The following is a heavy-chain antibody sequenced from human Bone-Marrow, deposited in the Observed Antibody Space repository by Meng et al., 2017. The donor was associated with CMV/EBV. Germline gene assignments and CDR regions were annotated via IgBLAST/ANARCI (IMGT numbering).Heavy chain of an antibody. CDR1: GFTFSNAW. CDR2: IKSKTDGGTT. J-gene: IGHJ6*02. D-gene: IGHD1-26*01. CDR3: ARGADFGSYRIYYYYGMDV. V-gene: IGHV3-15*05. Sequence: GGSLRLSCAASGFTFSNAWMNWVRQAPGKGLEWVGRIKSKTDGGTTDYAAPVKGRFTISRDDSKNTLYLQMNSLRAEDTAVYYCARGADFGSYRIYYYYGMDVWGQGTTVTVS.